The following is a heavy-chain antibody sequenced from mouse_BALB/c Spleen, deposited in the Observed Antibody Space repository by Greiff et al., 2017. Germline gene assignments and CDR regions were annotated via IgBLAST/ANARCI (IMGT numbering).Heavy chain of an antibody. J-gene: IGHJ2*01. Sequence: EVQLVESGPGLVKPSQSLSLTCTVTGYSITSDYAWNWIRQFPGNKLEWMGYISYSGSTSYNPSLKSRISITRDTSKNQFFLQLNSVTTEDTATYYCASAYGSSLYFGYWGQGTTLTVSS. V-gene: IGHV3-2*02. CDR1: GYSITSDYA. D-gene: IGHD1-1*01. CDR3: ASAYGSSLYFGY. CDR2: ISYSGST.